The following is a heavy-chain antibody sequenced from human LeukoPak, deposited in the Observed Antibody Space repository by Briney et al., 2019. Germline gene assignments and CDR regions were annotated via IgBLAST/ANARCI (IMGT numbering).Heavy chain of an antibody. CDR3: ADMTTYYYDSSGYNNWFDP. CDR2: IIPIFGTA. CDR1: GGTFNNYG. J-gene: IGHJ5*02. V-gene: IGHV1-69*05. D-gene: IGHD3-22*01. Sequence: SVKVSCKASGGTFNNYGFSWVRQAPGQGLEWMGGIIPIFGTANYAQKFQGRVTITTDESTSTAYMELSSLRSEDTAVYYCADMTTYYYDSSGYNNWFDPWGQGTLVTVSS.